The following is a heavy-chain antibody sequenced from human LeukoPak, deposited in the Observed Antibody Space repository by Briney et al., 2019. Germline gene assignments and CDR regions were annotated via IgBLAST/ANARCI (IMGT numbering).Heavy chain of an antibody. D-gene: IGHD1-26*01. CDR2: ISGSGGST. CDR1: GFTFSSYA. J-gene: IGHJ4*02. Sequence: GGSLRLACAASGFTFSSYAMSWVRQAPGKGLEWVSAISGSGGSTYYADAVKGRFTISRDNSKNTLYLQMDSLRAEDTAVYYCAKDRQRGSYGYWGQGTLVTVSS. CDR3: AKDRQRGSYGY. V-gene: IGHV3-23*01.